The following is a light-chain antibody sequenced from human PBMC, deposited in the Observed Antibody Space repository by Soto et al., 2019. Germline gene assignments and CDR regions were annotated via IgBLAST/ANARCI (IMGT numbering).Light chain of an antibody. J-gene: IGLJ1*01. V-gene: IGLV2-14*01. CDR3: SSYSRRSTYV. CDR1: SSVVGGYNY. CDR2: DVT. Sequence: QSVLTQPASVSGSPGQSITVSCTGTSSVVGGYNYVSWYQQYPGKVPRLMIYDVTNRPSGVSNRFSGSKSGNTASLTISGLQAEDEADYYCSSYSRRSTYVFGTGTMVTDL.